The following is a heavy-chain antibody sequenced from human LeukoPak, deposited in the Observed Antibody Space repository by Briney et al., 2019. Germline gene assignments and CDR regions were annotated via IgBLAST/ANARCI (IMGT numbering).Heavy chain of an antibody. CDR3: AKGRPIYCSSTSCYYY. D-gene: IGHD2-2*01. CDR2: MNGSGVST. V-gene: IGHV3-23*01. Sequence: GGSLRLSRAASGFTFSSYAMSWVRQAPGKGMEWVSAMNGSGVSTYYADSVKGLFTISRDNSKNTLYLQMNSLRAEDTAVYYCAKGRPIYCSSTSCYYYWGQGTLVTVSS. J-gene: IGHJ4*02. CDR1: GFTFSSYA.